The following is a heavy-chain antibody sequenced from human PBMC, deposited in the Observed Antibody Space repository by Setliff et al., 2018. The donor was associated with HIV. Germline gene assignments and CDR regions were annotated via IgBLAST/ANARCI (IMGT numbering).Heavy chain of an antibody. J-gene: IGHJ4*02. CDR2: ISSSSSYT. CDR1: GFTFSIYS. CDR3: ARDVSWRVRTYIDY. V-gene: IGHV3-21*01. Sequence: GGSLRLSCAASGFTFSIYSMNWVRQAPGKGLEWVSYISSSSSYTHCADSVKGRFTISRDNVKNSLYLQMNSLTAEDAAVYYCARDVSWRVRTYIDYWGQGALVTVSS. D-gene: IGHD3-3*01.